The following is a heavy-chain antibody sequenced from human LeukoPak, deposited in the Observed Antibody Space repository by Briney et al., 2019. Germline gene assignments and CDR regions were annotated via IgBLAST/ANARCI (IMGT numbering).Heavy chain of an antibody. CDR2: IYPSGGST. CDR3: ARLYDISNSWFDP. V-gene: IGHV1-46*03. CDR1: GYTFTSYY. Sequence: GASVEVSCKASGYTFTSYYMHWVRQAPGQGLEWMGMIYPSGGSTSYPQKFQGRVTMTRDTSTSTVYMEMSSLRSEDTAVYYCARLYDISNSWFDPWGQGTLVTVSS. D-gene: IGHD3-9*01. J-gene: IGHJ5*02.